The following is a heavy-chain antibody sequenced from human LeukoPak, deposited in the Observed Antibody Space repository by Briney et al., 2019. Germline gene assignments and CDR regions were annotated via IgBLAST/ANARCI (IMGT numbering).Heavy chain of an antibody. D-gene: IGHD3-10*01. V-gene: IGHV3-66*01. J-gene: IGHJ4*02. CDR2: IYSGGST. Sequence: PGGSLRLSCAASGSAVSSNYMSWVRQAPGKGLEWVSVIYSGGSTYYADSVKGRFTISRDNSKNTLYLQMNSLRAEDTAAYYCARVVFRGVNPAFDYWGQGTLVTVSS. CDR3: ARVVFRGVNPAFDY. CDR1: GSAVSSNY.